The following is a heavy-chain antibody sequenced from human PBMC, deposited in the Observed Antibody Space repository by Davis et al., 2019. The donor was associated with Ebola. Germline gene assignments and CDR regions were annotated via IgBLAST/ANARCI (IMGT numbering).Heavy chain of an antibody. V-gene: IGHV4-59*08. J-gene: IGHJ6*02. CDR3: ARLAEGIAVAGTIYYYYGMDV. CDR1: GGSISSHY. CDR2: IYYSGST. Sequence: SETLSLTCTVSGGSISSHYWTWIRQPPGKGLEWIGYIYYSGSTNYNPSLKSRVTISVDTSNNQFSLRLSSVTAADTAVYYCARLAEGIAVAGTIYYYYGMDVWGQGTTVTVSS. D-gene: IGHD6-19*01.